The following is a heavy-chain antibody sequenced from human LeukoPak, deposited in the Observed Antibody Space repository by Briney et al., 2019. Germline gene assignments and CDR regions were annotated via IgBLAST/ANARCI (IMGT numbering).Heavy chain of an antibody. J-gene: IGHJ4*02. Sequence: SETLSLTCAVYGGSFSGYYWSWIRQPPGKGLEWIGEGSDVGGTKYNPSLKSRVTISADTSKKQFSLKMSSVTAADTAVYYCARVAPPNPYWGQGTLVTVSS. CDR1: GGSFSGYY. CDR2: GSDVGGT. V-gene: IGHV4-34*01. CDR3: ARVAPPNPY.